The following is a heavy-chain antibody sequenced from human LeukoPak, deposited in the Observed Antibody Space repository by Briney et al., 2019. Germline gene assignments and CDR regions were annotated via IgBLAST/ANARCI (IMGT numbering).Heavy chain of an antibody. CDR1: GFTFDDYA. J-gene: IGHJ4*02. V-gene: IGHV3-9*01. CDR2: ISWNSGSI. CDR3: AKGTLRFLEWLSPDFDY. D-gene: IGHD3-3*01. Sequence: GRSLRLSRAASGFTFDDYAMHWVRQAPGKGLEWVSGISWNSGSIGYADSVKGRFTISRDNAKNSLYLQMNSLRAEDTALYYCAKGTLRFLEWLSPDFDYWGQGTLVTVSS.